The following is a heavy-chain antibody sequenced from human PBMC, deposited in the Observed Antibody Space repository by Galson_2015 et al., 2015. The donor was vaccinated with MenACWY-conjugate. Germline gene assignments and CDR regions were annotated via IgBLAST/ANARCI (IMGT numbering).Heavy chain of an antibody. Sequence: SLRLSCAASGFTFSNYAMTWVRQAPGKGLEWVSCASKSGGTTYYADSAKGRFTISRDNSKDTLYLQMNGLRAEDTALYYCAKLHGDIWAGYHADWYFDLWGRGTLVTVSS. CDR3: AKLHGDIWAGYHADWYFDL. D-gene: IGHD3-9*01. CDR1: GFTFSNYA. V-gene: IGHV3-23*01. CDR2: ASKSGGTT. J-gene: IGHJ2*01.